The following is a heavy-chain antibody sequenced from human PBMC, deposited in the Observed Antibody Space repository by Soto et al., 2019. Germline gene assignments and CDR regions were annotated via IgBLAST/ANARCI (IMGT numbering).Heavy chain of an antibody. V-gene: IGHV4-61*01. CDR1: DGSVNSGSYY. CDR2: IYSSRST. Sequence: PSETLSLTCTVSDGSVNSGSYYWSWIRQPPGKGLEWIGYIYSSRSTLYNPSLKSRVIISADTSMNQFSLKLSSVTAADTAVYYCARDSVAFFDSWGQGTLVTVSS. D-gene: IGHD2-15*01. J-gene: IGHJ4*02. CDR3: ARDSVAFFDS.